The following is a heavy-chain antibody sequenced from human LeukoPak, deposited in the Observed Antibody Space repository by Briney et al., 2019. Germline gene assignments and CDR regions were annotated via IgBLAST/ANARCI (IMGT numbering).Heavy chain of an antibody. D-gene: IGHD1-26*01. V-gene: IGHV3-7*01. Sequence: QAGGSLRLSCAASGFTFSSYWMSWVRQAPGKGLEWVANIKQDGSEKYYVDSVKGRFTISRDNAKNSLYLQMNSLRAEDTAVYYCARDGGSYPWGEFDYWGQGTLVTVSS. CDR3: ARDGGSYPWGEFDY. CDR1: GFTFSSYW. J-gene: IGHJ4*02. CDR2: IKQDGSEK.